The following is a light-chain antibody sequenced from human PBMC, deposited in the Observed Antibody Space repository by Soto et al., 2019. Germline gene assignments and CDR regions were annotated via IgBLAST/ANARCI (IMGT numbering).Light chain of an antibody. Sequence: DIQLTQSPSSLSSSVGDRVTITCRASQTVTSYLNWYQQKPGQAPKLLIYATTHLQSGVPSRFSGSGSGTEFTLTISSLHPEDFATYFCQQNYDTPPYTFGQGTKVDIK. V-gene: IGKV1-39*01. CDR1: QTVTSY. J-gene: IGKJ2*01. CDR2: ATT. CDR3: QQNYDTPPYT.